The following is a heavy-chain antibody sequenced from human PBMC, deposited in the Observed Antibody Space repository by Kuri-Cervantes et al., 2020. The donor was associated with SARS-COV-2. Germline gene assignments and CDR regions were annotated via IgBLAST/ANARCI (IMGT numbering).Heavy chain of an antibody. CDR3: AINLEKWELLLGVLNFDY. J-gene: IGHJ4*02. CDR2: MSYDGSNK. V-gene: IGHV3-30-3*01. Sequence: GESLKISCAASGFTFSSYAMHWVRQAPGKGLEWVAVMSYDGSNKYYADSVKGRFTISRDNSKNTLYLQMNSLRAEDTAVYYCAINLEKWELLLGVLNFDYWGQGTLVTVSS. CDR1: GFTFSSYA. D-gene: IGHD1-26*01.